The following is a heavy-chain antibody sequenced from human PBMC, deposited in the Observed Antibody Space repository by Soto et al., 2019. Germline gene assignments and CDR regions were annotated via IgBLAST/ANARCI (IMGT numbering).Heavy chain of an antibody. D-gene: IGHD2-2*01. V-gene: IGHV1-18*01. Sequence: ASVKVSCKASGYTFTSCGISWVRQAPGQGLEWMGWISAYNGNTNYAQKLQGRVTMTTDTSTSTAYMELRSLRSDDTAVYYCAREVVVVPAAIDYYYYGMDVWGQGTTVTVSS. CDR2: ISAYNGNT. J-gene: IGHJ6*02. CDR3: AREVVVVPAAIDYYYYGMDV. CDR1: GYTFTSCG.